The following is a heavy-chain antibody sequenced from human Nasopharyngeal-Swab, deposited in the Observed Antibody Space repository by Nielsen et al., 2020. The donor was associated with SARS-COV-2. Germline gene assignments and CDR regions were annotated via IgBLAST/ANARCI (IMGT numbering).Heavy chain of an antibody. CDR1: GYSFTSYW. J-gene: IGHJ5*02. V-gene: IGHV5-10-1*01. CDR2: IDPSDSYT. Sequence: GESLKISCKSSGYSFTSYWISWVRQMPGKGLEWMGRIDPSDSYTNYSPSFQGHVTISADKSISTAYLQWSSLKASDTAMYYCARHWSDPGNWFDPWGQGTLVTVSS. CDR3: ARHWSDPGNWFDP.